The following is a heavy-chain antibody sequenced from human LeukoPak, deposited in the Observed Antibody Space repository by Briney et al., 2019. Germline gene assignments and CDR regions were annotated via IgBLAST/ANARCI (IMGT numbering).Heavy chain of an antibody. V-gene: IGHV3-64D*06. CDR3: VRGTGY. CDR2: ISSNGDNT. J-gene: IGHJ4*02. Sequence: RGSLRLSCSVSGFTFSTYVMHWVRQAPGKGLEYVSAISSNGDNTYYADSVKGRFTISRDNSKNTLYLQMSSLKADDTAVYYCVRGTGYWGQGTLVTVSS. CDR1: GFTFSTYV.